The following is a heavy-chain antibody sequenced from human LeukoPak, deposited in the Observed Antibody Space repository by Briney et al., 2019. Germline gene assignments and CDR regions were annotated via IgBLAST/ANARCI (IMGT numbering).Heavy chain of an antibody. D-gene: IGHD6-19*01. CDR2: ISSGSTTI. Sequence: PGGSLRLSCATSGFTLSSYSMNWVRQARGKGLEWVSYISSGSTTIYYADSVKGRFTISRDNAKNSLYLQMNSLRAEDTAVYYCARDVEQWLVRVYYFDYWGQGTLVTVSS. CDR1: GFTLSSYS. CDR3: ARDVEQWLVRVYYFDY. J-gene: IGHJ4*02. V-gene: IGHV3-48*01.